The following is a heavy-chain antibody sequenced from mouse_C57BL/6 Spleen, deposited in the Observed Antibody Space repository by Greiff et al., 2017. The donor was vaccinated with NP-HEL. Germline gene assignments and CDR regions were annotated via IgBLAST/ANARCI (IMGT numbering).Heavy chain of an antibody. V-gene: IGHV1-19*01. CDR1: GYTFTDYY. D-gene: IGHD2-1*01. CDR3: ARSGYGNYGGYFDY. CDR2: INPYNGGT. Sequence: EVQLQQSGPVLVKPGASVKMSCKASGYTFTDYYMNWVKQSPGKSLEWIGVINPYNGGTSYNQKFKGQATLTVDKASSTAYMELNSLTSEDSAVYYCARSGYGNYGGYFDYWGQGTTLTVSS. J-gene: IGHJ2*01.